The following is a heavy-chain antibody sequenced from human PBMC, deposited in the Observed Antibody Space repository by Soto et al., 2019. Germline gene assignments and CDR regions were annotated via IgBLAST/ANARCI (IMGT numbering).Heavy chain of an antibody. Sequence: GGSLRLSCEASGFTFSDYWMIWVRPAPGRGLEWVANIRQDGSQIHSVDSVKGRFTISRDNAKNSLFLQMNSLRAEDTALYYCARVVSGSHYTGDGNFDFWGQGARVTVSS. CDR2: IRQDGSQI. V-gene: IGHV3-7*03. D-gene: IGHD1-26*01. J-gene: IGHJ4*02. CDR3: ARVVSGSHYTGDGNFDF. CDR1: GFTFSDYW.